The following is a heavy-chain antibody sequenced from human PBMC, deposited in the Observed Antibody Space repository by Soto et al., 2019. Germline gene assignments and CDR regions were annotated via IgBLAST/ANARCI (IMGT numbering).Heavy chain of an antibody. D-gene: IGHD2-8*01. J-gene: IGHJ2*01. CDR3: AREIMPLTNDWYFDL. CDR1: GYTFTSYY. Sequence: ASVKVSCKASGYTFTSYYMHWVRQAPGQGLEWMGIINPSGGSTSYAQKFQGRVTMTRDTSTSTVYMELSSLRSEDTAVYYCAREIMPLTNDWYFDLWGRGTLVTVSS. CDR2: INPSGGST. V-gene: IGHV1-46*01.